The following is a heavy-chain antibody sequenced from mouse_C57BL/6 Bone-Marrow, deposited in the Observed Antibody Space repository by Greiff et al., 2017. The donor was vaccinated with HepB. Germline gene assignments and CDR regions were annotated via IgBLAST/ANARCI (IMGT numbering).Heavy chain of an antibody. D-gene: IGHD2-4*01. V-gene: IGHV5-9-1*02. CDR1: GFTFSSYA. CDR3: TRDDYLFAY. J-gene: IGHJ3*01. Sequence: EVKVEESGEGLVKPGGSLKLSCAASGFTFSSYAMSWVRQTPEKRLEWVAYISSGGDYIYYADTVKGRFTISRDNARNTLYLQMSSLKSEDTAMYYCTRDDYLFAYWGQGTLVTVSA. CDR2: ISSGGDYI.